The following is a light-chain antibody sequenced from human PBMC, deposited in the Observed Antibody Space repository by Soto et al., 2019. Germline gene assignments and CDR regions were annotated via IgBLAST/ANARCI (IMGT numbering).Light chain of an antibody. Sequence: DIQMTQSPSTLSTSVGDRVTITCRASQSISSWLAWYQQKPGKAPKLLIYKASSLESGVPSRFSGSGSGTEFTLTISSLQPDDFATYYCQYYNSYPWTFGQGTKVKIK. CDR2: KAS. CDR3: QYYNSYPWT. J-gene: IGKJ1*01. CDR1: QSISSW. V-gene: IGKV1-5*03.